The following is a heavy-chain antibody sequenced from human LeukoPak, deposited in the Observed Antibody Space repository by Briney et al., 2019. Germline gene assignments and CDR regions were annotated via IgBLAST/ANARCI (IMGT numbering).Heavy chain of an antibody. Sequence: GRSLRLSCAASGFTFSSYGMHWVRQAPGKGLEWVAVIWYDGSNKYYADSVKGRFTISRDNSKNTLYLQMNSLRAEDTAVYYCARDPGRYNDILTGYLSYYFDYWGQGTLVTVSS. CDR2: IWYDGSNK. V-gene: IGHV3-33*01. J-gene: IGHJ4*02. CDR1: GFTFSSYG. CDR3: ARDPGRYNDILTGYLSYYFDY. D-gene: IGHD3-9*01.